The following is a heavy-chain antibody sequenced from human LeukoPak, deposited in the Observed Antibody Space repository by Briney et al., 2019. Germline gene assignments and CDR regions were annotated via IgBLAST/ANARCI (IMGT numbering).Heavy chain of an antibody. CDR3: ARIDFVDYYFDY. J-gene: IGHJ4*02. D-gene: IGHD2-21*01. CDR1: GGSISSGGYY. Sequence: SETQSLTCTVSGGSISSGGYYWSWIRQHPGKGLEWIGYIYYSGGTYYNPSLKSRVTISVDTSKNQFSLKLSSVTAADTAEYYCARIDFVDYYFDYWGQGTLVTVSS. V-gene: IGHV4-31*03. CDR2: IYYSGGT.